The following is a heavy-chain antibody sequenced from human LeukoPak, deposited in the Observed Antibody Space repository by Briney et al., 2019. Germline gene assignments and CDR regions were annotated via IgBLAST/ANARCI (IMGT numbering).Heavy chain of an antibody. D-gene: IGHD6-19*01. CDR1: GGSISSYY. CDR3: ARVSRGSSGCDGREFDY. CDR2: IYYSGST. J-gene: IGHJ4*02. V-gene: IGHV4-59*01. Sequence: SETLSLTCTVSGGSISSYYWSWIRQPPGKGQEWIGYIYYSGSTNYNPSLKSRVTISVDTSKNQFSLKLSSVTAADTAVYYCARVSRGSSGCDGREFDYWGQGTLVTVSS.